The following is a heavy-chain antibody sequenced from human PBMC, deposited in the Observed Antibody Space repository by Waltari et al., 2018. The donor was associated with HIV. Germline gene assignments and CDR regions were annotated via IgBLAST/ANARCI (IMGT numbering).Heavy chain of an antibody. D-gene: IGHD6-19*01. CDR3: ARPRIAVAGTSPGY. CDR2: ISYDGSNK. J-gene: IGHJ4*02. Sequence: QVQLVESGGGVVHPGRSLRLFCSASGFTFLSYAMHWVRQAPGKGLEWVAVISYDGSNKYYADSVKGRFTISRDNSKNTLYLQMNSLRAEDTAVYYCARPRIAVAGTSPGYWGQGTLVTVSS. CDR1: GFTFLSYA. V-gene: IGHV3-30*04.